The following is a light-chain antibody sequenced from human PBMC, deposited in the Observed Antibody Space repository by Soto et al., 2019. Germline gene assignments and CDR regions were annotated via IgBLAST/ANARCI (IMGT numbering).Light chain of an antibody. V-gene: IGKV1-39*01. Sequence: DIQMTQSPSSLYASVGDRVTITCRASHNITNYLNWYQQKSGTAPTLLIYGASNLQGGVPSRFTGSASGTDFTLTISSLQPEDFATYYCQQSYSTPCAFGQGTKVELK. J-gene: IGKJ1*01. CDR2: GAS. CDR1: HNITNY. CDR3: QQSYSTPCA.